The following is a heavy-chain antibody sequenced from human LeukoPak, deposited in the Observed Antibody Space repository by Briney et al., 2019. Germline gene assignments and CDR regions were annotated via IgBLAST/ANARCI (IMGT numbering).Heavy chain of an antibody. V-gene: IGHV3-11*04. Sequence: GGSLRLSCVVSGFSFSDSYMTWIRQTPGKGLEWLAYISGSGSDICYADSVEGRFTISRDNSKNTLYLQMNSLRAEDTAVYYCAAMVAFDYWGQGTLVTVSS. CDR3: AAMVAFDY. D-gene: IGHD5-18*01. CDR2: ISGSGSDI. CDR1: GFSFSDSY. J-gene: IGHJ4*02.